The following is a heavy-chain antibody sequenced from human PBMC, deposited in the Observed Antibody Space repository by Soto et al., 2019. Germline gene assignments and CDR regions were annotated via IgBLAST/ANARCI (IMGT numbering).Heavy chain of an antibody. CDR1: GFTFNSYA. CDR3: VRRQSLSYGHSGMDV. V-gene: IGHV3-23*01. J-gene: IGHJ6*02. D-gene: IGHD2-21*01. CDR2: ISSSGDGT. Sequence: PGGSLRLSCAASGFTFNSYAMTWVRQAPGKGLEWVSIISSSGDGTYYLDSVKGRFTISRDNGKGSVYLEMTGLRAGDTAVYFCVRRQSLSYGHSGMDVWGQGTTVTVSS.